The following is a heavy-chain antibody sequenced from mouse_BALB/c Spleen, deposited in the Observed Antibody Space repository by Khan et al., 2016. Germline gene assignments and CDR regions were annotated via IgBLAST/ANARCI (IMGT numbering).Heavy chain of an antibody. V-gene: IGHV9-2-1*01. CDR3: ARGFITTAAY. CDR1: GYTFTDYS. D-gene: IGHD1-2*01. CDR2: INTATGEP. J-gene: IGHJ3*01. Sequence: QIQLVQSGPELKKPGETVKISCKASGYTFTDYSMHWVKQAPGKGLKWMGWINTATGEPTYADDFKGRFAFSLETSASTAYLQINNLKNEDTATYFCARGFITTAAYWGQGTLVTVSA.